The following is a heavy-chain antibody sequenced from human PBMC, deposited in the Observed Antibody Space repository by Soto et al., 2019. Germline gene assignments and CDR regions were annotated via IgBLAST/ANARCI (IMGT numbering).Heavy chain of an antibody. CDR1: GGSISSYY. D-gene: IGHD6-19*01. J-gene: IGHJ1*01. V-gene: IGHV4-59*08. CDR3: ARHEQWLPEYFQH. Sequence: SETLSLTCTVSGGSISSYYWSWIRQPPGKGLEWIGYIYYSGSTNYNPSLKSRVTISLDTSKNQFSLKLSSVTAADTAVYYCARHEQWLPEYFQHWGQGTLVTVSS. CDR2: IYYSGST.